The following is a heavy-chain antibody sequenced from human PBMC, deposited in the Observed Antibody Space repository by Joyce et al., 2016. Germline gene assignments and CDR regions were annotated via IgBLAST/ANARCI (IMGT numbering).Heavy chain of an antibody. CDR1: GDIFNAYG. J-gene: IGHJ4*02. CDR3: ARGRGDDFWSGYYGSIDY. D-gene: IGHD3-3*01. V-gene: IGHV1-69*01. CDR2: IVPMSATT. Sequence: QVQLEQSGAEVKKPGSSVKVSCKTSGDIFNAYGINWVRKAPGQELEWLGGIVPMSATTDYAQKFRGRLTISSNEPTSTVYMELSSRRSDDTGTYYCARGRGDDFWSGYYGSIDYWGQGTLVSVSS.